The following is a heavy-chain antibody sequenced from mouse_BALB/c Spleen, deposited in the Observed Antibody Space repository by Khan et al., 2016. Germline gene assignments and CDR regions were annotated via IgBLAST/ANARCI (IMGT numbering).Heavy chain of an antibody. CDR1: GYSITSDYA. Sequence: EVQLQESGPGLVKPSQSLSLTCTVTGYSITSDYAWNWIRQFPGNKLEWMGYISYSGSTSYNPSLKSRISITRDTSKNQFYLQLNSVTTEETATYYCARWLRQRSWFADWGQGTLVTVSA. CDR2: ISYSGST. V-gene: IGHV3-2*02. CDR3: ARWLRQRSWFAD. J-gene: IGHJ3*01. D-gene: IGHD2-2*01.